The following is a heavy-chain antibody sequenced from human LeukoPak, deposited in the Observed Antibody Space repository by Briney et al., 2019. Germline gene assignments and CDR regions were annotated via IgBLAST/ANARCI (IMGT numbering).Heavy chain of an antibody. CDR2: IYHSGST. CDR1: GYSISSGYY. Sequence: SHTLSLTCAVSGYSISSGYYWGWTRQPPGKGLEWIGSIYHSGSTHYNSSLKSRITISVDTSKNQFSLKRTSVTAAHTAMYYCARQWQSTGFDYWGQGTLVTVSS. CDR3: ARQWQSTGFDY. J-gene: IGHJ4*02. V-gene: IGHV4-38-2*01. D-gene: IGHD2-2*01.